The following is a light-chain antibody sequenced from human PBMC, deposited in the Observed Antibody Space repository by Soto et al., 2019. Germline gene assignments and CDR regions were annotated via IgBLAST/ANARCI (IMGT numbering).Light chain of an antibody. Sequence: VLNRPASGYGIPREGVSIICSRSSSNIGNNYVYWYQQLPGTAPKLLIYRNNQRPSGVPDRFSGSKSGTSASLAISGLRSEDEADYYCAAWDDSLSGSYVFGTGTKVTVL. CDR2: RNN. CDR1: SSNIGNNY. CDR3: AAWDDSLSGSYV. V-gene: IGLV1-47*01. J-gene: IGLJ1*01.